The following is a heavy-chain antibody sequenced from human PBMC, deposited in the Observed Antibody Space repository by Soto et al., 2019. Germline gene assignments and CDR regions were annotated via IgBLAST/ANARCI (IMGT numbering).Heavy chain of an antibody. CDR1: AGSFSGYY. J-gene: IGHJ4*02. CDR2: INHRGST. D-gene: IGHD6-19*01. V-gene: IGHV4-34*01. CDR3: ARGDSAVAGTSPHDFAY. Sequence: SETLSLTCAVYAGSFSGYYWSWIRQPLGKGLEWVGEINHRGSTNYNPALKSRVTISVDTSKNQFSLKLSSVTAADTAVYYCARGDSAVAGTSPHDFAYWGQGTLVTVSS.